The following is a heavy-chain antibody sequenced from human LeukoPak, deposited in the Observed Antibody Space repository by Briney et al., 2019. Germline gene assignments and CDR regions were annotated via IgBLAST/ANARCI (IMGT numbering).Heavy chain of an antibody. CDR1: GFTFGSFA. CDR3: AKDGSWGDYQFYFYLDV. CDR2: ISGSISYQ. J-gene: IGHJ6*03. Sequence: GGSLRLSCEASGFTFGSFAMSWVRQAPGKGLEWVSRISGSISYQYYAVPVKGRFTISRDNSKNTLYIEMNSLGAEDTALYVCAKDGSWGDYQFYFYLDVWGKGTTVTVSS. V-gene: IGHV3-23*01. D-gene: IGHD2-2*01.